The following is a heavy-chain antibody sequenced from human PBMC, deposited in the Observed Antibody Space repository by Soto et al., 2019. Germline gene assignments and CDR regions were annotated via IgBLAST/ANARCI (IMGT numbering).Heavy chain of an antibody. Sequence: QVQLVHSGAEVKKPGASVMVSCKTSGYTFTKYLIHWMRQAPGQGLEWMGVINPNGGSTNFAREFQGRVTLLRDTSTSTVYMDMSSLRSDDTAVYYCAREYSETHYFEYWGQGTLVTVSS. CDR3: AREYSETHYFEY. J-gene: IGHJ4*02. CDR2: INPNGGST. CDR1: GYTFTKYL. D-gene: IGHD5-12*01. V-gene: IGHV1-46*01.